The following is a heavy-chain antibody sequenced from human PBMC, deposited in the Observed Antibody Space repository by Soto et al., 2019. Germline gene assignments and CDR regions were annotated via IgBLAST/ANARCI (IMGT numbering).Heavy chain of an antibody. Sequence: PVGSKSLSYAASGVTFSSYSVNWVRQAPGKGLEWVSSISSSSSYIYYADSVKGRFTISRDNAKNSLYLQMNSLRAEDTAVYYCARRDIVVVVAATVGMDVWGQGTTVTGSS. CDR2: ISSSSSYI. V-gene: IGHV3-21*01. CDR3: ARRDIVVVVAATVGMDV. CDR1: GVTFSSYS. J-gene: IGHJ6*02. D-gene: IGHD2-15*01.